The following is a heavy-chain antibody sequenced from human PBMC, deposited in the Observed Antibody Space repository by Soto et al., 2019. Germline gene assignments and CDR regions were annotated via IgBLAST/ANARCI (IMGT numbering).Heavy chain of an antibody. CDR2: ISSSGSTI. Sequence: EVQLVESGGGLVQPGGSLRLSCAASGFTFSSYEMNWVRQAPGKGLEWVSYISSSGSTIYYADSVKGRFTISRDNAKNSLYLQMNSLRAEDTAIYYCARTPHRVLLPYFVYWGQGTLVTVSS. V-gene: IGHV3-48*03. J-gene: IGHJ4*02. CDR3: ARTPHRVLLPYFVY. CDR1: GFTFSSYE. D-gene: IGHD2-15*01.